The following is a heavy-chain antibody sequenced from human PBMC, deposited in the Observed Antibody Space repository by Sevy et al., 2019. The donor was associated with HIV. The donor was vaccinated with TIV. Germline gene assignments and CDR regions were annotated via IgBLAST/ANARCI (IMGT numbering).Heavy chain of an antibody. CDR2: ISYDGSRK. Sequence: GGSLRLSCAGSGFTFSTYAMHWVRQAPGKGLEWLAVISYDGSRKFHTDSVRGRVTITRDNSKNTVYLQMNSLRAEDTAVYYCAREHPGYNPFDNWGQGTLVTVSS. J-gene: IGHJ4*02. CDR3: AREHPGYNPFDN. CDR1: GFTFSTYA. D-gene: IGHD5-12*01. V-gene: IGHV3-30*03.